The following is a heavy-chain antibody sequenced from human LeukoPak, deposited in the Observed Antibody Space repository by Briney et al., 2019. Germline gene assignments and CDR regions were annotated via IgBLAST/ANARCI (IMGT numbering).Heavy chain of an antibody. CDR1: GYTLTELS. D-gene: IGHD3/OR15-3a*01. Sequence: ASVKVSCKVSGYTLTELSMHWVRQAPGKGLEWMGGFDPEDGETIYAQKFQGRVTMTEDTSTDTAYMELSSLRSEDTAVYYCATWVKVDFLEYYFDYWGQGTLVTVSS. J-gene: IGHJ4*02. V-gene: IGHV1-24*01. CDR3: ATWVKVDFLEYYFDY. CDR2: FDPEDGET.